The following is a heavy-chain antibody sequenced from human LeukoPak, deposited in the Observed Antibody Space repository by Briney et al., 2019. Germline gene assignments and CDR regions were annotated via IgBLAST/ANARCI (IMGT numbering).Heavy chain of an antibody. J-gene: IGHJ4*02. V-gene: IGHV1-46*01. Sequence: GASVKVSCKASGYTFTSYYMHWVRQAPGQGLEWMGIINPSGGSTSYAQKFQGRVTMTRDTSTSTVYMELSSLRSEDTAVYYCARDTPYGGMGATMDYWGQGTLVTVSS. D-gene: IGHD1-26*01. CDR3: ARDTPYGGMGATMDY. CDR2: INPSGGST. CDR1: GYTFTSYY.